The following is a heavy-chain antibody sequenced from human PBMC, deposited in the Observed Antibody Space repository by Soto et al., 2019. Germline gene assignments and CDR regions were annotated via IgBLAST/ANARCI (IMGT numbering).Heavy chain of an antibody. CDR1: GYTFSGYG. V-gene: IGHV1-18*01. D-gene: IGHD6-13*01. CDR3: ARASAYSTPWSFDN. J-gene: IGHJ4*02. Sequence: QVQLVQSGAEVKKPGASVRVSCKASGYTFSGYGISWVRQAPGQGLEWMGWISGFNGNTKESEKLQGRVTLTTHTAANTAHMELRGLRSDDTAVYYCARASAYSTPWSFDNWGQGTLVTVSS. CDR2: ISGFNGNT.